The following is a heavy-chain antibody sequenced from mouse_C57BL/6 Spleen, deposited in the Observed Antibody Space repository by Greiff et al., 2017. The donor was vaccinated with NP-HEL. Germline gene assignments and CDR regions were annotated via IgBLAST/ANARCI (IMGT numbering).Heavy chain of an antibody. CDR1: GYTFTSYW. CDR3: ARRKSRITTAPDY. D-gene: IGHD1-1*01. Sequence: VKLMESGAELAKPGASVKLSCKASGYTFTSYWMHWVKQRPGQGLEWIGYINPSSGYTKYNQKFKDKATLTADTSSSTAYMQLSSLTYEDSAVYYCARRKSRITTAPDYWGQGTTLTVSS. J-gene: IGHJ2*01. CDR2: INPSSGYT. V-gene: IGHV1-7*01.